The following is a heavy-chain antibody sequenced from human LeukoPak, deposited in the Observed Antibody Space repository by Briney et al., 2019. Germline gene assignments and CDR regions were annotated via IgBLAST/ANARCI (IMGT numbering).Heavy chain of an antibody. CDR3: AKGKPGYSSSWYFQH. J-gene: IGHJ1*01. CDR1: GFTFSSYG. Sequence: PGGSLRLSCAASGFTFSSYGMHWVRQAPGKGLEWVAVIWYDGSNKYYADSVKGRFTISRDNSKNTLYLQMNSLRAEDTAVYYCAKGKPGYSSSWYFQHWGQGTLVTVSS. D-gene: IGHD6-13*01. CDR2: IWYDGSNK. V-gene: IGHV3-30*02.